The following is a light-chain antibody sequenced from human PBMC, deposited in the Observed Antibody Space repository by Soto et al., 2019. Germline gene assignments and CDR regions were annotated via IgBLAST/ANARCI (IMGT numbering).Light chain of an antibody. J-gene: IGLJ1*01. V-gene: IGLV2-23*02. CDR2: EVR. CDR1: SRDVGRYNL. Sequence: SVLSQPASVCGSRGPPIPISCTGTSRDVGRYNLVSWYQQHPGKAPLLMIYEVRKRPPRVFNRFSGYKSGNTASLTISGLQAEDEADYYCCSYAGSSTFYVFGTGTKSPS. CDR3: CSYAGSSTFYV.